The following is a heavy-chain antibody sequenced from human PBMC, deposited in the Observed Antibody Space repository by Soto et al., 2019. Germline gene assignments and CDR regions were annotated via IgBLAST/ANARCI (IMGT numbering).Heavy chain of an antibody. CDR2: ITGDGSKT. J-gene: IGHJ4*02. Sequence: EVQLLESGGGLVQPGGSMRLSCEGSGFIFGNHDMSWVRQASGKELEWVAHITGDGSKTISADSVKGRFTISRDDSKNTVYLHMNTLRAEDTARYVCARDNSGYDLWYFDPWGQGIIVAVSS. D-gene: IGHD5-12*01. CDR3: ARDNSGYDLWYFDP. CDR1: GFIFGNHD. V-gene: IGHV3-23*01.